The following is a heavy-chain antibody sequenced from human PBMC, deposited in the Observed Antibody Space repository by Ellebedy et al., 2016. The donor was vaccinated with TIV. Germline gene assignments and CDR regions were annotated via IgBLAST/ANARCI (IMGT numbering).Heavy chain of an antibody. J-gene: IGHJ4*02. CDR1: GYSFTSYF. D-gene: IGHD3-16*01. Sequence: ASVKVSCKASGYSFTSYFIHWVRQAPGHGLEWMGVINPSGGSTTYPQKLQGRVTMTRDRSSRTGYLELSRLTSADTAMYYCARDQEEGFMVWGQGTLVTVSS. V-gene: IGHV1-46*01. CDR2: INPSGGST. CDR3: ARDQEEGFMV.